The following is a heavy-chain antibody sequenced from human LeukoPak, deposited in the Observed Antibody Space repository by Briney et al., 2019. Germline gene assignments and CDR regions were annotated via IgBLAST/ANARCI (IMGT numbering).Heavy chain of an antibody. V-gene: IGHV3-7*03. CDR1: GFTFSSYW. J-gene: IGHJ6*02. CDR2: INHNGNVN. Sequence: GGSLRLSCAASGFTFSSYWMNWARQAPGKGLEWVASINHNGNVNYYVDSVKGRFTISRDNAKNSLYLQMSNMRAEDTAVYFCARGGGLDVWGQGATVTVSS. CDR3: ARGGGLDV. D-gene: IGHD3-16*01.